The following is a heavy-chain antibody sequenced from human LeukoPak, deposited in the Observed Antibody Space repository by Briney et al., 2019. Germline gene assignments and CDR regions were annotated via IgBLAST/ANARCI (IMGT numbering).Heavy chain of an antibody. V-gene: IGHV3-23*01. CDR1: GFTFSSYA. J-gene: IGHJ6*03. Sequence: GGSLRLSCAASGFTFSSYAMSWVRQAPGKGLEWVSAISGSGGSTYYADSVKGRFTISRDNSKNTLYLQMNSLRAEDTAVYYCAKCRSGSYYYYYYYMDVWGKGTTVTVSS. CDR3: AKCRSGSYYYYYYYMDV. CDR2: ISGSGGST. D-gene: IGHD3-10*01.